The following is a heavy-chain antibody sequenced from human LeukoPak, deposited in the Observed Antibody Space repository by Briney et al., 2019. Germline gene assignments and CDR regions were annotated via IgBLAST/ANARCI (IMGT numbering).Heavy chain of an antibody. CDR2: VYYSGST. D-gene: IGHD2-15*01. V-gene: IGHV4-59*08. J-gene: IGHJ6*02. Sequence: SETLSLTCTVSGGSVSSYFWSRIRQPPGKGLEWIGYVYYSGSTNYNPSLKSRVTISVETSKTQFSLRLSSVTAADTAVYYCARHLGPGWHAMDVWGQGTTVSVSS. CDR3: ARHLGPGWHAMDV. CDR1: GGSVSSYF.